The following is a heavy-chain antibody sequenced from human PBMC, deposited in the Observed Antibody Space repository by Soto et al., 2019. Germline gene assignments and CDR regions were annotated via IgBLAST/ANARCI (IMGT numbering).Heavy chain of an antibody. V-gene: IGHV3-48*03. D-gene: IGHD3-3*02. CDR1: GFTFSSYE. CDR2: INSGGSTI. Sequence: GGSLRLSCAGSGFTFSSYEMHWVRQAPGKGLEWILYINSGGSTIFYADSVKGRFTISRDNAKNSLYLQMNSLRAEDTALYYCAREAHYYVDFWGQGTSVTVSS. J-gene: IGHJ4*02. CDR3: AREAHYYVDF.